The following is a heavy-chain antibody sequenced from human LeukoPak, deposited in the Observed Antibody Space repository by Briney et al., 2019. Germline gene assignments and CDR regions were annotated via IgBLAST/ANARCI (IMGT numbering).Heavy chain of an antibody. CDR1: GGTFSSYA. D-gene: IGHD5-12*01. Sequence: SVKVSCKASGGTFSSYAISWVRQAPGQGLEWMGGIIPIFGTANYAQKFQGRVTITADESTSTAYMELSSLRSEDTAAYYCARSLDVDIVATTHFDYWGQGTLVTVSS. CDR3: ARSLDVDIVATTHFDY. CDR2: IIPIFGTA. J-gene: IGHJ4*02. V-gene: IGHV1-69*13.